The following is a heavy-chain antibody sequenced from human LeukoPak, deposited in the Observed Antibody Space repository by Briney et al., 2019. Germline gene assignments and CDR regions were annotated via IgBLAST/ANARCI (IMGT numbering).Heavy chain of an antibody. CDR3: ARLSFMVRGVIEYYFDY. CDR1: GGSISSYY. J-gene: IGHJ4*02. V-gene: IGHV4-59*08. D-gene: IGHD3-10*01. CDR2: IYYSGST. Sequence: SETLSLTCTVSGGSISSYYWSWIRQPPGKGLEWIGYIYYSGSTNYNPSLKSRVTISVDTSKNQFSLKLSSVTAADTAVYYCARLSFMVRGVIEYYFDYWGQGTLVTVSS.